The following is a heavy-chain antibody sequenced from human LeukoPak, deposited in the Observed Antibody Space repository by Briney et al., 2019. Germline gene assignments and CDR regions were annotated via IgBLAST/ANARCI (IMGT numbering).Heavy chain of an antibody. Sequence: ASVKVSCKACGYTFINYDISWVRQAPGHGLEWMGWISTYNGNTNYALELQGRVTMTTDRSTSTAYMEVRSLRSDDTAVYYCARDGGPPRTFRYNGLDVWGQGTTVTVSS. D-gene: IGHD2-21*01. V-gene: IGHV1-18*01. CDR1: GYTFINYD. CDR3: ARDGGPPRTFRYNGLDV. CDR2: ISTYNGNT. J-gene: IGHJ6*02.